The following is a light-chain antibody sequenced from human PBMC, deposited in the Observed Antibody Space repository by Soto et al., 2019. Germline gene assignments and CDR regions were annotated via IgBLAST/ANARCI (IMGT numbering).Light chain of an antibody. CDR1: NNDVGAYNF. CDR2: DVS. J-gene: IGLJ2*01. V-gene: IGLV2-14*03. Sequence: QSALTQPASVSESPGQSITISCTGTNNDVGAYNFVSWYQQYPGKAPKLMIYDVSNRPSGVSNRFSGSKSGNTASLTISGLRTEDEALYYCSSYTRSDTLAFGGGTKLTVL. CDR3: SSYTRSDTLA.